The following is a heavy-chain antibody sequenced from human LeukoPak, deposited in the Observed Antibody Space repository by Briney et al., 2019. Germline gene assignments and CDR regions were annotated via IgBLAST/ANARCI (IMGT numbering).Heavy chain of an antibody. CDR3: ARIAGGSYQLGLYYMDV. V-gene: IGHV4-39*07. CDR2: IYYSGST. J-gene: IGHJ6*03. Sequence: SETLSLTCTVSGGSISSSSYYWGWIRQPPGKGLEWIGSIYYSGSTYYNPSLKSRVTISVDTSKNQFSLKLSSVTAADTAVYYCARIAGGSYQLGLYYMDVWGKGTTVTVSS. D-gene: IGHD1-26*01. CDR1: GGSISSSSYY.